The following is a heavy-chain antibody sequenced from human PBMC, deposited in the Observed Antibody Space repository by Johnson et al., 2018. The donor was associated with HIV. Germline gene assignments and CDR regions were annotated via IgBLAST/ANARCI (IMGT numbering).Heavy chain of an antibody. CDR1: GFSFSSYA. D-gene: IGHD4-23*01. J-gene: IGHJ3*02. Sequence: QVQLVESGGGLVQPGGSLRLSCAASGFSFSSYAMHWVRQAPGKGLEWVAVISYDGSKKYHADSVKGRFTISRDNSKNTLYLQMNSLKTEDTAVYYCTTPGGTRGVFAFDIWGQGTMVTVSS. CDR3: TTPGGTRGVFAFDI. V-gene: IGHV3-30*04. CDR2: ISYDGSKK.